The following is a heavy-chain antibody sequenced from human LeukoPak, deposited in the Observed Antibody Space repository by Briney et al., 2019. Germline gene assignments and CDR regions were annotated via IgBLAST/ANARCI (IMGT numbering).Heavy chain of an antibody. CDR1: GYSFTRHW. J-gene: IGHJ4*02. CDR2: IDPSDSYT. CDR3: TRQSHCGGDCYFDY. D-gene: IGHD2-21*02. Sequence: GESLNISCKGSGYSFTRHWISWVRQLPAKGLEWMGRIDPSDSYTNSNPSFQGHVTISVDTSISTAYLQWSSLKASDTAMYYCTRQSHCGGDCYFDYWGQGSLVTVSS. V-gene: IGHV5-10-1*01.